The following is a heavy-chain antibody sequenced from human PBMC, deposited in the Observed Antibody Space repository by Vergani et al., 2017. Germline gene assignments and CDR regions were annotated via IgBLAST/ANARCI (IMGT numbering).Heavy chain of an antibody. J-gene: IGHJ6*03. V-gene: IGHV4-34*01. CDR3: ARVNTETNGHLYYYYYIDV. D-gene: IGHD4-11*01. CDR1: GGSFTSYH. CDR2: IDHTGRP. Sequence: QVQLQQWGGGMLKPSETLSLNCVVNGGSFTSYHWTWIRQSPGEGLEWVGDIDHTGRPDYNPSLKSRLTMSVDKSRNQFSLTLNSETATDTAIYFCARVNTETNGHLYYYYYIDVWGQGTAVTVS.